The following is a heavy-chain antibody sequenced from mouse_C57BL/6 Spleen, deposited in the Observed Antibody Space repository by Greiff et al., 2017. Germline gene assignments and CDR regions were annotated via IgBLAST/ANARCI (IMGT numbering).Heavy chain of an antibody. D-gene: IGHD1-1*01. Sequence: EVKLVESGGGLVKPGGSLKLSCAASGFTFSDYGMHWVRQAPEKGLEWVAYISSGSSTIYYADTVKGRFTISRDNAKKTLFLQMTSLRSEDTAMYDCARRRDGSSYYAMDYWGQGTSVTVSS. CDR3: ARRRDGSSYYAMDY. V-gene: IGHV5-17*01. CDR1: GFTFSDYG. J-gene: IGHJ4*01. CDR2: ISSGSSTI.